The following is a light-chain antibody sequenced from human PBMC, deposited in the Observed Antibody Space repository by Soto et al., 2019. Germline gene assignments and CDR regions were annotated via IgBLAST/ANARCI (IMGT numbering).Light chain of an antibody. CDR3: QQYNSYSST. J-gene: IGKJ1*01. V-gene: IGKV1-5*01. Sequence: DIQMTQSPSSVSASVGDRVTITCRASQSISSWLAWYQQKPGKAPKLLIYDASSLESGVPSRFSGSGSGTEFTLTISSLQPDDCATYYCQQYNSYSSTFGQGTKVEIK. CDR2: DAS. CDR1: QSISSW.